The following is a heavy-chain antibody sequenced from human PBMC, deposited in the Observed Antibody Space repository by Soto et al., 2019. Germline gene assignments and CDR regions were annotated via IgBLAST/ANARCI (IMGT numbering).Heavy chain of an antibody. CDR1: GFSLTTRGVG. D-gene: IGHD3-10*01. V-gene: IGHV2-5*02. J-gene: IGHJ5*02. Sequence: QITLKESGPTLVKPTQTLTLTCTFSGFSLTTRGVGVGWIRQPPGKALECLALIYWDDDKRYSPSLQSRLSITKDTPKNQVVLTMPNVDPVDTATYYCAHIPNYYPYDWFDPWGQGTLVSVSS. CDR2: IYWDDDK. CDR3: AHIPNYYPYDWFDP.